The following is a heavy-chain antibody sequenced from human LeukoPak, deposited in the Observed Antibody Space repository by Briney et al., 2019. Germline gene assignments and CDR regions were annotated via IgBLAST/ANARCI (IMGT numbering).Heavy chain of an antibody. J-gene: IGHJ4*02. CDR3: ARGLTDFSGYTGFDRGY. CDR2: ISSSSSTI. CDR1: GFTFSSYS. D-gene: IGHD3-22*01. Sequence: GGSLRLSCAASGFTFSSYSMNWVRQAPGKGLEWVPYISSSSSTIYYADSVKGRFTISRDNAKNSLYLQMNSLRAEDTAVYYCARGLTDFSGYTGFDRGYWGQGTLVTVSS. V-gene: IGHV3-48*04.